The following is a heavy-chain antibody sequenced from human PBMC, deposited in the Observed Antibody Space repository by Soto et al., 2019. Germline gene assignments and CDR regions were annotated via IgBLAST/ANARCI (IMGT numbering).Heavy chain of an antibody. CDR3: ARAHYSSSSFFFDY. V-gene: IGHV1-46*01. CDR1: GYSFTAYF. CDR2: VHPSGGNT. D-gene: IGHD6-6*01. J-gene: IGHJ4*02. Sequence: ASVKVSCKASGYSFTAYFMHWVRQAPGQGLEWMGIVHPSGGNTNYAQKFQGRVTMTWDTSTTTVYMELSSLRSDDTAVYYCARAHYSSSSFFFDYWGQGTRVTVSS.